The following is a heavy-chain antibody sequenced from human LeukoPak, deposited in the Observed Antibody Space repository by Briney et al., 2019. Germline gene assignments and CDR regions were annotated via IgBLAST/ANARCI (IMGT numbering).Heavy chain of an antibody. CDR3: ARKDTAMVTHYFDY. CDR2: INHSGST. V-gene: IGHV4-34*01. D-gene: IGHD5-18*01. CDR1: GGSFSGYY. J-gene: IGHJ4*02. Sequence: SETLSLTCAVYGGSFSGYYWSWIRQPPGKGLEWIGEINHSGSTNYNPSLKSRVTISVDTSKNQFSLKLSSVTAADTAVYYCARKDTAMVTHYFDYWGQGTLATVSS.